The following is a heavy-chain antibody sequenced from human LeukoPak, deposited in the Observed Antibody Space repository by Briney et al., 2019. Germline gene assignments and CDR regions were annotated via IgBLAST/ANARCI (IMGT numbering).Heavy chain of an antibody. CDR2: IWYDGSNK. CDR3: ATDSSTKDYYDSTGYDPYFDY. V-gene: IGHV3-33*01. J-gene: IGHJ4*02. CDR1: GFTFSSYG. D-gene: IGHD3-22*01. Sequence: GGSLRLSCAASGFTFSSYGMHWVRQAPGKGLEWVAVIWYDGSNKYYADSVKGRFTISRDNSKNTLYLQMNSLRAEDTAVYFCATDSSTKDYYDSTGYDPYFDYWGQGTLVTVSS.